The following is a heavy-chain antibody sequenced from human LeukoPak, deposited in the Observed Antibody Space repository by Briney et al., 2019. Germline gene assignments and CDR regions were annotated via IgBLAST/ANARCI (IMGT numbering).Heavy chain of an antibody. CDR1: GGTFSSYA. V-gene: IGHV1-69*13. D-gene: IGHD1-7*01. CDR2: IIPIFGTA. J-gene: IGHJ6*02. CDR3: ARDATGTTGYYYYYGMDV. Sequence: GASVKVSCKASGGTFSSYAISWVRQAPGQGLEWMGGIIPIFGTANYAQKFQGGVTITADESTSTAYMELSSLRSEDTAVYYCARDATGTTGYYYYYGMDVWGQGTTVTVSS.